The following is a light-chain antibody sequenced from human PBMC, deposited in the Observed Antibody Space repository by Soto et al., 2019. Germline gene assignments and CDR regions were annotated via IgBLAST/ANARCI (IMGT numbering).Light chain of an antibody. J-gene: IGLJ2*01. Sequence: QSVLTQPASVSGSPGQSITISCTGTSSEVGGYNYVSWYQQHPGKAPKLMIYDVSNRPSGVSNRFSGSKSGNTASLTISGLQAEDEADYYCSSYTSSSTVVFGGGTKVTV. CDR2: DVS. CDR1: SSEVGGYNY. CDR3: SSYTSSSTVV. V-gene: IGLV2-14*01.